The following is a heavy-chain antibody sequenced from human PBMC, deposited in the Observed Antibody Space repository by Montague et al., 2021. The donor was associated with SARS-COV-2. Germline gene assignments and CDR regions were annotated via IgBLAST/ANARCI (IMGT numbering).Heavy chain of an antibody. CDR3: ARENTVTTFGGPYYIDS. CDR1: GSSVRSYY. J-gene: IGHJ4*02. Sequence: SETRSLTCILSGSSVRSYYWSWIRQPPGKGLEWIGYIYDSGSTNYNPSLKSRVTISVDTSKNQFSLKLSSVTAADTAVYYCARENTVTTFGGPYYIDSWGQGTLVTVSA. CDR2: IYDSGST. D-gene: IGHD4-17*01. V-gene: IGHV4-59*02.